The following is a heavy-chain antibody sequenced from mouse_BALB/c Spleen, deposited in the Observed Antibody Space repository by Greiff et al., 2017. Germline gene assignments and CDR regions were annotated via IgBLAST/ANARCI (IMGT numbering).Heavy chain of an antibody. CDR3: ARDGLRGGFAY. CDR2: ISYSGST. Sequence: EVKVVESGPSLVKPSQTLSLTCSVTGDSITSGYWNWIRKFPGNKLEYMGYISYSGSTYYNPSLKSRISITRDTSKNQYYLQLNSVTTEDTATYYCARDGLRGGFAYWGQGTLVTVSA. D-gene: IGHD1-1*01. V-gene: IGHV3-8*02. J-gene: IGHJ3*01. CDR1: GDSITSGY.